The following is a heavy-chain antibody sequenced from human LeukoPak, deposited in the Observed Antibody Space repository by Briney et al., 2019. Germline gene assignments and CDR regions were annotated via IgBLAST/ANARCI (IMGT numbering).Heavy chain of an antibody. J-gene: IGHJ3*02. CDR2: INHSGST. D-gene: IGHD3-10*01. V-gene: IGHV4-39*07. CDR3: ARVPDYYGSGSYYSPAFDI. CDR1: GGSISSSSYY. Sequence: SEALSLTCTVSGGSISSSSYYWGWIRQPPGKGLEWIGEINHSGSTNYNPSLKSRVTISVDTSKNQFSLKLSSVTAADTAVYYCARVPDYYGSGSYYSPAFDIWGQGTMVTVSS.